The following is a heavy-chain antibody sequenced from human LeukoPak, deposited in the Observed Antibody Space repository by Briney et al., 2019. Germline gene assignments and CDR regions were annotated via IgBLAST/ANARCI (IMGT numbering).Heavy chain of an antibody. CDR1: GGSFSGYY. CDR3: ATGYQWLATGFDY. Sequence: PSETLSLTCAVYGGSFSGYYWSWIRQPPGKGLEWIGEINHSGSTNYNPSLKSRVTISVGTSKNQFSLKLSSVTAADTAVYYCATGYQWLATGFDYWGQGTLVTVSS. V-gene: IGHV4-34*01. CDR2: INHSGST. D-gene: IGHD6-19*01. J-gene: IGHJ4*02.